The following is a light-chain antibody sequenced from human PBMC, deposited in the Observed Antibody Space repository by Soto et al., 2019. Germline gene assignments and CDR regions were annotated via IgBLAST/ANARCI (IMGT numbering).Light chain of an antibody. CDR3: QHYGSSPWT. CDR1: QSISSSY. V-gene: IGKV3-20*01. Sequence: EILLTQSPGTLSLSPGERATLSCRASQSISSSYLAWYQQKPGQAPRLLIYGGSSRATGIPDRLSGSGSGTDFTLTISRLEPEDFAVYYCQHYGSSPWTFGQGTKVEIK. CDR2: GGS. J-gene: IGKJ1*01.